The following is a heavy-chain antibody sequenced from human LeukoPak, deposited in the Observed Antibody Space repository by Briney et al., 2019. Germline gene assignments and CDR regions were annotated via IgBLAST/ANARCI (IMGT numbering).Heavy chain of an antibody. CDR1: GGSISSYY. Sequence: SETLSLTCTVSGGSISSYYWSWIRQPPGKGLEWIGYIYYSGSTNYNPSLKGRVTTSVDTSKNQFSLKLSSVTAADTAVYYCARESLAGEYFQHWGQGTLVTVSS. CDR2: IYYSGST. CDR3: ARESLAGEYFQH. J-gene: IGHJ1*01. V-gene: IGHV4-59*01.